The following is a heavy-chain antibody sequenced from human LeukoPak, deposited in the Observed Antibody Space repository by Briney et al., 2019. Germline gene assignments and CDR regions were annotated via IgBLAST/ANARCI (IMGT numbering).Heavy chain of an antibody. CDR1: GFTFSSYW. J-gene: IGHJ3*01. V-gene: IGHV3-74*01. CDR3: AKLTVAGTRHAFDV. CDR2: INSDGSST. Sequence: AGSLRLSCAASGFTFSSYWMHWVRHAPGKGLVWVSRINSDGSSTTYADSVKGRFTISRDYAKNTLYLQMNRLRAEDTAVYYCAKLTVAGTRHAFDVWGQGTMVTVSS. D-gene: IGHD6-19*01.